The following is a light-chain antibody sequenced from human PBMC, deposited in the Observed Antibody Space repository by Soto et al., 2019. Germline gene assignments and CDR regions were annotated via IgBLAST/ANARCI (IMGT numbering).Light chain of an antibody. V-gene: IGKV3-15*01. CDR2: GAS. CDR1: QSVSSN. Sequence: EIVVTRSRATLYLSPGERASLSCSASQSVSSNVAWYQQKPGQAPRLLIYGASTRATGIPARFSGSGSGTEFTLTISSLQSEDFATYYCQHYNNWPPWTFGQGTKVDNK. J-gene: IGKJ1*01. CDR3: QHYNNWPPWT.